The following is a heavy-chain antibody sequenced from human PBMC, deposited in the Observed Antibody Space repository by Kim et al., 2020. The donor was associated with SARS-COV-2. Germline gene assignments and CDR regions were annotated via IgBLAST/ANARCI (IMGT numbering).Heavy chain of an antibody. CDR1: GFTFDDYA. CDR3: AKDAGYSSGWYADY. D-gene: IGHD6-19*01. J-gene: IGHJ4*02. Sequence: GGSLRLSCAASGFTFDDYAMHWVRQAPGKGLEWVSGISWNSGSIGYADSVKGRFTISRDNAKNSLYLQMNSLRAEDTALYYCAKDAGYSSGWYADYWGQGTLVTFSS. V-gene: IGHV3-9*01. CDR2: ISWNSGSI.